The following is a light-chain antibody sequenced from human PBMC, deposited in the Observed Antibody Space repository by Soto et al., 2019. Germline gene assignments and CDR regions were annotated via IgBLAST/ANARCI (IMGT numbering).Light chain of an antibody. V-gene: IGKV1-27*01. Sequence: DIPMTPSPSSPSASVGDRVTITFRASQGISNYLAWDQKQPGKFPKLLIYFASTLQSGVPSRFSGSGSGTDFTLTISSLQPEDVATYYCQKYNSAPWTFGQGTKVEIK. J-gene: IGKJ1*01. CDR1: QGISNY. CDR3: QKYNSAPWT. CDR2: FAS.